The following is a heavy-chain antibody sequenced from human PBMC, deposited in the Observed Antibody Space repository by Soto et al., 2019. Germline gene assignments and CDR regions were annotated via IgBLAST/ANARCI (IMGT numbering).Heavy chain of an antibody. J-gene: IGHJ4*02. D-gene: IGHD3-16*02. CDR2: IIPIFGTA. CDR3: ASGGYDYVWGSYRYPYYFDY. V-gene: IGHV1-69*13. Sequence: ASVKVSCKASGGTFSSYAISWVRQAPGQGLEWMGGIIPIFGTANYAQKFQGRVTITADESTSTAYMELSSLRSEDTAVYYCASGGYDYVWGSYRYPYYFDYWGQGTLVTVSS. CDR1: GGTFSSYA.